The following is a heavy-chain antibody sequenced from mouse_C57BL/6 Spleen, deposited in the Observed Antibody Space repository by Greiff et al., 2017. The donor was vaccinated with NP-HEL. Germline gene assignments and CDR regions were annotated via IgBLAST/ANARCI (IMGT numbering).Heavy chain of an antibody. CDR2: IDPSDSYT. CDR1: GYTFTSYW. D-gene: IGHD2-1*01. CDR3: AIGMDGNYFDY. V-gene: IGHV1-59*01. Sequence: QVQLKQPGAELVRPGTSVKLSCKASGYTFTSYWMHWVKQRPGQGLEWIGVIDPSDSYTNYNQKFKGKATLTVDTSSSTAYMQLSSLTSEDSAVYYCAIGMDGNYFDYWGQGTTLTVSS. J-gene: IGHJ2*01.